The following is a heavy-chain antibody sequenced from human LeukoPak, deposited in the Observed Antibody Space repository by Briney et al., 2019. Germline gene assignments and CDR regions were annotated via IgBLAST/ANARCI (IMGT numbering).Heavy chain of an antibody. V-gene: IGHV3-23*01. J-gene: IGHJ6*02. CDR2: ISGRGGST. CDR1: GFTFSSYA. D-gene: IGHD2-2*01. CDR3: AKDECSSTSCYEDGYYGMDV. Sequence: GGSLRLSCAASGFTFSSYAMSWVRQAPGKGLEWVSAISGRGGSTYYADSVKGRFTISRDNSKNTLYLQMNSLRAEDTAVYYCAKDECSSTSCYEDGYYGMDVWGQGTTVTVSS.